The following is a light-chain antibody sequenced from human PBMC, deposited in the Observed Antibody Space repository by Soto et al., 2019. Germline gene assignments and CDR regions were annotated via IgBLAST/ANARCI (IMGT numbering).Light chain of an antibody. CDR1: QSVSSN. J-gene: IGKJ1*01. Sequence: EIVLTQSPGTLSLSPWERATLSCRASQSVSSNLAWYQQKPGQAPRLLIHGASTRATGIPARFSGSGSGTEFTLTISSLQSEDFAVYYCQQYNNWPRTFGQGTKVDIK. V-gene: IGKV3-15*01. CDR2: GAS. CDR3: QQYNNWPRT.